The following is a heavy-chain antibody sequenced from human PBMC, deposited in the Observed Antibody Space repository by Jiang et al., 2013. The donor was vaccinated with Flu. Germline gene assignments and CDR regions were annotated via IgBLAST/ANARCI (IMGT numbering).Heavy chain of an antibody. CDR1: GYTFTSYA. D-gene: IGHD3-3*01. CDR3: ARDHLHVLRFFEDRFDI. Sequence: SGAEVKKPGASVKVSCKASGYTFTSYAMHWVRQAPGQRLEWMGWINAGNGNTKYSQKFQGRVTITRDTSASTAYMELSSLRSEDTAVYYCARDHLHVLRFFEDRFDIWAKGQWSPSLQ. J-gene: IGHJ3*02. CDR2: INAGNGNT. V-gene: IGHV1-3*01.